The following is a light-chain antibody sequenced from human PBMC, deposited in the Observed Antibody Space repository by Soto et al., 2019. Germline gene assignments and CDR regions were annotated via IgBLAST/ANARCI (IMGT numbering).Light chain of an antibody. Sequence: DIQMTQSPSSLSASIGDRVSFTCQASQDISKFLNWYQHKPGQAPSLLIYDASKSQFGVPSRFSGSGSGTDFTFPISSLQPEDKAKYYFQQYENRPYTFGPGTQV. CDR3: QQYENRPYT. J-gene: IGKJ3*01. V-gene: IGKV1-33*01. CDR2: DAS. CDR1: QDISKF.